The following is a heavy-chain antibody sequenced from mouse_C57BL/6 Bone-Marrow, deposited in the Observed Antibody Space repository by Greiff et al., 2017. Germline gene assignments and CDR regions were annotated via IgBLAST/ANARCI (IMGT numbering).Heavy chain of an antibody. D-gene: IGHD1-1*01. CDR3: AAFITSVVAYVFDY. CDR1: GYTFTSYW. V-gene: IGHV1-50*01. Sequence: QVQLQQSGAELVKPGASVKLSCKASGYTFTSYWMQWVKQRPGQGLEWIGEIDPSDSYTNYNQKFKGTATLTVDTSSSTAYMQLSSLTSEDSAVYYCAAFITSVVAYVFDYWGQGTTLTVSS. J-gene: IGHJ2*01. CDR2: IDPSDSYT.